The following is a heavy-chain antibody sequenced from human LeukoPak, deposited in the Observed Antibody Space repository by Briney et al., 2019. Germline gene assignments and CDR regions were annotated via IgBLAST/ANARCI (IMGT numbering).Heavy chain of an antibody. J-gene: IGHJ4*02. CDR1: GFSLSDYW. CDR2: IKQDGSEK. D-gene: IGHD5-18*01. Sequence: GGSLRLSGAASGFSLSDYWMSWVRQAPGEGLEWVANIKQDGSEKYYVDSVKGRFTISRDNSKNTLYLQMNSLRAEDTAVYYCATLTAMVTFFDYWGQGTLVTVSS. V-gene: IGHV3-7*01. CDR3: ATLTAMVTFFDY.